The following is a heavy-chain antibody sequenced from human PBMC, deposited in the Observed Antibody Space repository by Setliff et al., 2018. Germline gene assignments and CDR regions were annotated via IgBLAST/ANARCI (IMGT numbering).Heavy chain of an antibody. V-gene: IGHV7-4-1*02. Sequence: ASVKVSCKVSGYTLSELFMHWVRQAPGQGLEWMGWINTNTGNPSYAQGFTGRFVFSLDTSVTTAYLQISSLKAEDTAVYYCARASRFGTTVYRGYYYMDVWGKGTTVTVSS. CDR1: GYTLSELF. J-gene: IGHJ6*03. D-gene: IGHD4-4*01. CDR3: ARASRFGTTVYRGYYYMDV. CDR2: INTNTGNP.